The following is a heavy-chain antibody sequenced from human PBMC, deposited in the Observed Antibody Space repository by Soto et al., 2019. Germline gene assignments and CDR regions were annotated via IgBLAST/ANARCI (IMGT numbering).Heavy chain of an antibody. J-gene: IGHJ4*03. D-gene: IGHD1-26*01. V-gene: IGHV4-34*01. CDR2: ISQSGNT. Sequence: QVQLQQWGAGLLKPSETLSLTCAVYNGSFSGYYWNWIRQPPGKGLEWIGEISQSGNTDYKVSLKGQVTISVDKSKNQSSLKLKSVTAADTAVYYCARGDSGSYFDYWGQGSPVTVSS. CDR3: ARGDSGSYFDY. CDR1: NGSFSGYY.